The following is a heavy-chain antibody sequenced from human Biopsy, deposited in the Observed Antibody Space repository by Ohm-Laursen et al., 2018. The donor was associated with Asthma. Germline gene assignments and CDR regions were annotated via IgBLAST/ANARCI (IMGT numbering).Heavy chain of an antibody. CDR1: GFVFSQRG. V-gene: IGHV3-30*03. Sequence: SLRLSCAASGFVFSQRGMHWVRQGPGKGLEWVALVSSDGHNKYYEDSVKGRFTISRDNSRNRLYLQINRLTVEDSAVYFCARQSGQDYGNSSGFDIWGQGTKVAVSS. CDR3: ARQSGQDYGNSSGFDI. CDR2: VSSDGHNK. D-gene: IGHD3-22*01. J-gene: IGHJ3*02.